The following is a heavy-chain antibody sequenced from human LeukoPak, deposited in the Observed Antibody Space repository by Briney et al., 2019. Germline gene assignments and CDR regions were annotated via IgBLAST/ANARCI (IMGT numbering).Heavy chain of an antibody. J-gene: IGHJ4*02. CDR1: GGTFSSYA. V-gene: IGHV1-69*06. Sequence: SVKVSCKASGGTFSSYAISWVRQAPGQGLEWMGGIIPIFGTANYAQKFQGRVTITADKSTSTAYMELSSLRSEDTAVYYCARGGAIFGVRGPLDYWGQGTLVTVSS. CDR3: ARGGAIFGVRGPLDY. CDR2: IIPIFGTA. D-gene: IGHD3-3*01.